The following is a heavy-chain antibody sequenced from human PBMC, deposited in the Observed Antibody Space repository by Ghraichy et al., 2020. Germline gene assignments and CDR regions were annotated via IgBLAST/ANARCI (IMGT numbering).Heavy chain of an antibody. Sequence: LSLTCAASGFSLSIYSMNWVRQAPGKGLEWVSSISSTSSYISSSDSVRGRFTISRDNAKNSLYLQMDSLRDEDTAVYYCARMDYFDYWGQGTLVTVSS. J-gene: IGHJ4*02. CDR2: ISSTSSYI. V-gene: IGHV3-21*01. CDR1: GFSLSIYS. CDR3: ARMDYFDY.